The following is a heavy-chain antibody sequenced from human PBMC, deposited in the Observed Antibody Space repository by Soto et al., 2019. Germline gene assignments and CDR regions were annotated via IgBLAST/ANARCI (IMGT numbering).Heavy chain of an antibody. CDR2: ISAYNGNT. CDR3: ARWDPGNKNFDY. CDR1: GYTFTSYG. V-gene: IGHV1-18*01. Sequence: GASVKVSCKASGYTFTSYGISWVRQAPGQGLEWMGWISAYNGNTNYAQKLQGRVTMTTDTSTSTAYMELSSLRSEDTAVYYCARWDPGNKNFDYWGQGTLVTVSS. D-gene: IGHD1-26*01. J-gene: IGHJ4*02.